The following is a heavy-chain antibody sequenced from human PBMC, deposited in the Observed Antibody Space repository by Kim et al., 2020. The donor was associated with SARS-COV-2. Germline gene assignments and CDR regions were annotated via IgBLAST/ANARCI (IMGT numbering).Heavy chain of an antibody. V-gene: IGHV4-34*01. Sequence: SETLSLTCAVYGGSFSGYYWSWIRQPPGKGLEWIGEINHSGSTNYNPSLKSRVTISVDTSKNQFSLKLSSVTAADTAVYYCARSIAAAGIDYWGQGTLVT. D-gene: IGHD6-13*01. CDR2: INHSGST. CDR1: GGSFSGYY. J-gene: IGHJ4*02. CDR3: ARSIAAAGIDY.